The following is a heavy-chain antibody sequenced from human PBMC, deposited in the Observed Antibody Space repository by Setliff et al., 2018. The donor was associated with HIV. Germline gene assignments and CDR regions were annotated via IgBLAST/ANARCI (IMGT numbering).Heavy chain of an antibody. J-gene: IGHJ5*01. CDR3: VGGFWSGPLFDP. Sequence: SETLSLTCNVSGDSIRSRSFYWGWISQPPGTGLEWIGSIYYFGATYYNPSLKSRASISLDTSENHFSLKLYSVTAADTAVYYCVGGFWSGPLFDPWGRGTLVTVSS. CDR1: GDSIRSRSFY. V-gene: IGHV4-39*02. CDR2: IYYFGAT. D-gene: IGHD3-3*01.